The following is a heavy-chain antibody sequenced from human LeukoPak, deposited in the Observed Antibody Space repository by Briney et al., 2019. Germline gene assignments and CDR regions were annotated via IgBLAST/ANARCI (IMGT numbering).Heavy chain of an antibody. V-gene: IGHV4-59*01. CDR3: ARKTAYGGHDY. CDR2: LYYSGNT. CDR1: GGSISSYY. J-gene: IGHJ4*02. D-gene: IGHD4-23*01. Sequence: PSETLSLTCTVSGGSISSYYWSWIRQPPGKGLEWIGYLYYSGNTNYNPSLKSRVTISEDTSKNQFSLKVSSVTAADTAVYYCARKTAYGGHDYWGPGSLVTVSS.